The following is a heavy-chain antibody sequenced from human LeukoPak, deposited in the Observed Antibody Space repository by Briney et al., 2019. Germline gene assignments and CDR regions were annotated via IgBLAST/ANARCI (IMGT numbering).Heavy chain of an antibody. D-gene: IGHD3-10*01. CDR1: GFTYSNYN. V-gene: IGHV3-53*04. J-gene: IGHJ4*02. CDR2: IYSGGST. CDR3: ASDATMVRGVLVY. Sequence: GGSLRLSCVASGFTYSNYNMNWVRQAPGKGLEWVSVIYSGGSTYYADSVKGRFTISRHNSKNTLYLQMNSLRAEDTAVYYCASDATMVRGVLVYWGQGTLVTVSS.